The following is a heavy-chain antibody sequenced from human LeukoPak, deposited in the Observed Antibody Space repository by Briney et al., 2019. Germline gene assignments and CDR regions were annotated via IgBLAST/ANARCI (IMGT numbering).Heavy chain of an antibody. D-gene: IGHD2-2*01. CDR2: ISGSGSTI. CDR1: GFTFSSYE. Sequence: PGGSLRLSCAASGFTFSSYEMNWVRQVPGKGLEWVSYISGSGSTIYYADSVKGRFTISRDNAKNSLSLQMNSLRAEDTAVYYCAREYTHANYYYGVDVWGKGTTVTVSS. CDR3: AREYTHANYYYGVDV. J-gene: IGHJ6*04. V-gene: IGHV3-48*03.